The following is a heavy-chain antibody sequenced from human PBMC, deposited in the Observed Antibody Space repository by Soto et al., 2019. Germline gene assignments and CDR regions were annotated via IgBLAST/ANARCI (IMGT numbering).Heavy chain of an antibody. Sequence: EVQLLESGGGLVQPGGSLRLSCAASGFPFSSYAMAWVRQPPGKGREWVSVIRGMGGSTYYADTVKGRFTISGDNSKNTLYLKMNGLRAEDTAVYYCAKDGGGDTAMVPSDYWGQGTLVTVSS. CDR2: IRGMGGST. V-gene: IGHV3-23*01. D-gene: IGHD5-18*01. CDR3: AKDGGGDTAMVPSDY. J-gene: IGHJ4*02. CDR1: GFPFSSYA.